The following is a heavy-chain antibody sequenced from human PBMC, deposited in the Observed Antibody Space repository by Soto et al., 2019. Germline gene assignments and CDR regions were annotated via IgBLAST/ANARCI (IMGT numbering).Heavy chain of an antibody. CDR3: IRPMTGTTRGFEY. CDR1: GFTFSDHY. Sequence: ESGGGLVQPGGSLRLSCAVSGFTFSDHYMDWVRQAPGKGLEWVGRSRNKANSYTTEYAASVKGRFTISRDDSENSLYLQMDSLRTEDTAVYFCIRPMTGTTRGFEYWGQGTLVTVSS. D-gene: IGHD1-1*01. V-gene: IGHV3-72*01. J-gene: IGHJ4*02. CDR2: SRNKANSYTT.